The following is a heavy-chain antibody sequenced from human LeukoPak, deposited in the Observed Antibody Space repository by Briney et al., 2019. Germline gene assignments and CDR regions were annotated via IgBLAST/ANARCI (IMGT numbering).Heavy chain of an antibody. V-gene: IGHV3-23*01. J-gene: IGHJ6*03. CDR3: ARVLRYCSGGNCYSGGLGYMDV. CDR2: VGPTGTQT. CDR1: GFTFSTYG. D-gene: IGHD2-15*01. Sequence: GGTLRLSCAASGFTFSTYGMNWVRQAPGKGLEWVSGVGPTGTQTYYAESVKGRFAISRDNSKNILYLQINTLRAEDTAVYYCARVLRYCSGGNCYSGGLGYMDVWGKGTTVTISS.